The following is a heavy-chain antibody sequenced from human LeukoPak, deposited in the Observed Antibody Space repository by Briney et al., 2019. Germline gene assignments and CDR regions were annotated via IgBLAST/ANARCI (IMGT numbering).Heavy chain of an antibody. V-gene: IGHV3-9*03. Sequence: GGSLRLSCAVSGFTFTSFWMNWVRQAPGKGLEWVSGISWNSGSIGYADSVKGRFTISRDNAKNSLYLQMNSLRAEDMALYYCAKDIAAATTYTFDYWGQGTLVTVSS. D-gene: IGHD6-13*01. CDR3: AKDIAAATTYTFDY. CDR1: GFTFTSFW. CDR2: ISWNSGSI. J-gene: IGHJ4*02.